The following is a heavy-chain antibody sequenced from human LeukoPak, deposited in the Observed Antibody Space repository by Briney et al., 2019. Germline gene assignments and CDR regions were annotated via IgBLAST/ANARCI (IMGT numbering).Heavy chain of an antibody. J-gene: IGHJ4*02. CDR1: NGSINSYY. D-gene: IGHD4-23*01. V-gene: IGHV4-59*08. CDR2: IYYTGST. Sequence: SETLSLTCTVSNGSINSYYWSWIRQSPGKGLEWIGNIYYTGSTNYNPSLKSRVTISVDTSKNQFSLKLSSVTAADTAIYYCARLPLDYGDYGGFDYWGQGTPVTVST. CDR3: ARLPLDYGDYGGFDY.